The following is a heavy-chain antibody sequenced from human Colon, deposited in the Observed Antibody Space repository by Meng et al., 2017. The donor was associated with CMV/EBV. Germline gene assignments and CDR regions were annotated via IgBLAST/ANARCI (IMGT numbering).Heavy chain of an antibody. J-gene: IGHJ3*02. CDR1: GGSFSGYY. D-gene: IGHD4-17*01. CDR3: ARRTTDGHDTVRAFDI. V-gene: IGHV4-34*01. Sequence: GSLRLSCAVYGGSFSGYYWSWIRQPPGKGLEWIGEINHSGSTNYNPSLKSRVTISVDTSKNQFSLKLSSVTAADTAMYFCARRTTDGHDTVRAFDIWGQGTMVTVSS. CDR2: INHSGST.